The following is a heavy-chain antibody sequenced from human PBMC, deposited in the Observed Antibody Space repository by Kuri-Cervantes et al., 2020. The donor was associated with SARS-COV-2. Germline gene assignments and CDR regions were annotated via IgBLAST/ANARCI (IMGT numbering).Heavy chain of an antibody. CDR1: GGSISSYY. V-gene: IGHV4-59*01. J-gene: IGHJ4*02. D-gene: IGHD5-24*01. Sequence: SETLSLTCTVSGGSISSYYWSWIRQPPGKGLEWIGYIYYSGSTNYNPSLKSRVTISVDTSKNQFSLKLSSVTAADTDVYYCARTIRDGYNGHYFDYWGQGTLVTVSS. CDR2: IYYSGST. CDR3: ARTIRDGYNGHYFDY.